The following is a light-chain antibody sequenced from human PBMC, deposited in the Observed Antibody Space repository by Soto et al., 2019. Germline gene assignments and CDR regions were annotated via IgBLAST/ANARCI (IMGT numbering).Light chain of an antibody. Sequence: QSVLTQPASVSGSPGQSITISCTGTSSDVGGYNYVSWYQHHPGKAPKLIIYDVSNRRSGVSIRFSGSKSDNTASLTISGLQPEDEADYHCSSYTTSNTRQIVFGTGTKVTVL. CDR2: DVS. CDR3: SSYTTSNTRQIV. V-gene: IGLV2-14*03. J-gene: IGLJ1*01. CDR1: SSDVGGYNY.